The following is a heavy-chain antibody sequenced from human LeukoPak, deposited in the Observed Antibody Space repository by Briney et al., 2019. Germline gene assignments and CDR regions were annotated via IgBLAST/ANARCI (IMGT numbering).Heavy chain of an antibody. CDR3: AKDRLSEWGYFDY. Sequence: PGGSLRLSCAASGFTFSDYYMSWIRQAPGKGLEWVSYISSSGSTIYYADSVKGRFTISRDNAKNSLYLQMNSLRAEDTAVYYCAKDRLSEWGYFDYWGQGTLVTVSS. D-gene: IGHD1-26*01. V-gene: IGHV3-11*01. J-gene: IGHJ4*02. CDR1: GFTFSDYY. CDR2: ISSSGSTI.